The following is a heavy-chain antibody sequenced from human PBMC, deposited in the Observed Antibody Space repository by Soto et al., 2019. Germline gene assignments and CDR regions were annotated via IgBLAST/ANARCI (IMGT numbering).Heavy chain of an antibody. J-gene: IGHJ6*02. CDR2: ISSSSYI. D-gene: IGHD3-3*01. CDR3: ARVRQSGDFWSGYSYGMDV. CDR1: GFTFSSYS. V-gene: IGHV3-21*01. Sequence: GGSLRLSCAASGFTFSSYSMNWVRQAPGKGLEWVSSISSSSYIYYADSVKGRFTISRDNAKNSLYLQMNSLRAEDTAVYYCARVRQSGDFWSGYSYGMDVWGQGTTVTV.